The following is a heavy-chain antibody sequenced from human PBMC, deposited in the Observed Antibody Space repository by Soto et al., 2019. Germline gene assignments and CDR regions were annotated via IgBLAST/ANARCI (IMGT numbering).Heavy chain of an antibody. CDR1: GFTFIDYA. V-gene: IGHV3-7*01. CDR3: ARWLVIAAFDI. D-gene: IGHD6-19*01. J-gene: IGHJ3*02. Sequence: GGSLRLSCAASGFTFIDYAMSWVRQAPGKGLEWVATINKDGSEKYYVDSVKGRFTISRDNAKNSLYLQMNSLRAEDTAVYYCARWLVIAAFDIWGQGTMVTVSS. CDR2: INKDGSEK.